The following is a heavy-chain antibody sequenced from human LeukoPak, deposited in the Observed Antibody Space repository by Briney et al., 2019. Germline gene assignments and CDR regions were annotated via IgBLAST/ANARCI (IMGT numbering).Heavy chain of an antibody. CDR2: INSDGSST. CDR1: GFTFSSYW. CDR3: AKSDWIGYSAFDY. J-gene: IGHJ4*02. D-gene: IGHD3-3*01. Sequence: HSGGSLRLSCAASGFTFSSYWMHWVRHAPGKGLVWVSRINSDGSSTSYADSVKGRFTISRDNSKNTLHLQMNSLRTEDTAVYYCAKSDWIGYSAFDYWGQGTLVTVSS. V-gene: IGHV3-74*01.